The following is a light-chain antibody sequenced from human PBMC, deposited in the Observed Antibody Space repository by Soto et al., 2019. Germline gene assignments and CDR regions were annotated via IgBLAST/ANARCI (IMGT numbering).Light chain of an antibody. J-gene: IGKJ1*01. Sequence: EIVMMQSPATPSVSQGEIATLSCRTSRSVSSNLAWYRQTPVQAPRLLVYGASTRDTGIPAMFSGSGSGTEFTVTISSLQSEDGALYYCQQYNIWPRTFRKGTK. V-gene: IGKV3-15*01. CDR1: RSVSSN. CDR3: QQYNIWPRT. CDR2: GAS.